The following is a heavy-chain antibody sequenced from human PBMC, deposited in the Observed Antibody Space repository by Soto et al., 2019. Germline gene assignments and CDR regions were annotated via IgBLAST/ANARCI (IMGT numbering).Heavy chain of an antibody. J-gene: IGHJ6*02. Sequence: PSETLSLTCTVSGGSISSYYWSWIRQPPGKGLEWIGYIYYSGSTNYNPSLKSRVTISVDTSKNQFSLKLSSVTAADTAVYFCAREDDGGDRDYYGLDVWGPGTTVTVSS. CDR3: AREDDGGDRDYYGLDV. CDR1: GGSISSYY. V-gene: IGHV4-59*01. D-gene: IGHD2-21*02. CDR2: IYYSGST.